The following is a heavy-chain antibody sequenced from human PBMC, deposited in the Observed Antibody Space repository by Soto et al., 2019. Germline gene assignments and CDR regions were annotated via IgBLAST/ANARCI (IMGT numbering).Heavy chain of an antibody. V-gene: IGHV4-30-4*01. D-gene: IGHD1-1*01. CDR2: IYYSGST. CDR3: ARGGRFRWNYYYYGMDV. Sequence: SETLSLTCTVSGGSISSGDYYWSWIRQPPGKGLEWIGYIYYSGSTYYNPSLKSRVTISVDTSKNQFSLKLSSVTAADTAVYYCARGGRFRWNYYYYGMDVWGQGTTVTVSS. CDR1: GGSISSGDYY. J-gene: IGHJ6*02.